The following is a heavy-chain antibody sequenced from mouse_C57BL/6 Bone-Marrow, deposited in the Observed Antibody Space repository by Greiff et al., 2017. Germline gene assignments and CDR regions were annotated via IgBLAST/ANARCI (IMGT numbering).Heavy chain of an antibody. CDR2: IHPNSGST. Sequence: QVQLKESGAELVKPGASVKLSCKASGYNFTSYWMHWVKQRPGQGLEWIGMIHPNSGSTNYNEKFKSKATLTVDKSSSTAYMQLSSLTSEDSAVYYCARKHYFGSSVDYWGQGTTLTVSS. CDR3: ARKHYFGSSVDY. CDR1: GYNFTSYW. V-gene: IGHV1-64*01. D-gene: IGHD1-1*01. J-gene: IGHJ2*01.